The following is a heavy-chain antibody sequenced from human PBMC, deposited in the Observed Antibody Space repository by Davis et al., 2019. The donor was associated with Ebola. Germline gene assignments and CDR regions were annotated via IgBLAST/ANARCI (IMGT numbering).Heavy chain of an antibody. D-gene: IGHD3-3*01. CDR1: GFTFSNYW. J-gene: IGHJ2*01. V-gene: IGHV3-7*01. Sequence: PGGSLRLSCAASGFTFSNYWMNWVRQAPGKGLEWIGQIKEDGSQQYYLDSLKGRFTISRDNAKNSLYLQMNSLRAEDTAVYYCARGTGDFWSGQDWYFDLWGRGTLVTVSS. CDR3: ARGTGDFWSGQDWYFDL. CDR2: IKEDGSQQ.